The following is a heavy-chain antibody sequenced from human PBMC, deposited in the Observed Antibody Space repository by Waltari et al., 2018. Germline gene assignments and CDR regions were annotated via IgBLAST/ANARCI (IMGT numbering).Heavy chain of an antibody. V-gene: IGHV4-39*01. CDR1: GGSIDTPKHY. J-gene: IGHJ3*01. D-gene: IGHD5-12*01. Sequence: QLQLQESGPGPVKPSETLSLTCRFSGGSIDTPKHYWSWIRQPPGQGLEWIGTISYAGTTYTNPSLRSRLTMSRDTSKNQLSLTLGSTTAADTAVYYCATYIGASVGTAAFDVWGQGTMVTVSS. CDR2: ISYAGTT. CDR3: ATYIGASVGTAAFDV.